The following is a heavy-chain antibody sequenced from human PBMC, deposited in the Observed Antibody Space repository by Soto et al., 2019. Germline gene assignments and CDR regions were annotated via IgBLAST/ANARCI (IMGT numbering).Heavy chain of an antibody. V-gene: IGHV3-23*01. J-gene: IGHJ4*02. CDR1: GFTFSSYV. CDR3: AKGSSGWYERFDY. Sequence: EVQLLESGGGLVQPGGSLRLSCVASGFTFSSYVMSWVRQAPGKGLEGVSSISGSGGSTYYADSVKGRFTISRDNSKNTMYLQMNSLRAEDTAVYYCAKGSSGWYERFDYWGQGTLVTVSS. CDR2: ISGSGGST. D-gene: IGHD6-19*01.